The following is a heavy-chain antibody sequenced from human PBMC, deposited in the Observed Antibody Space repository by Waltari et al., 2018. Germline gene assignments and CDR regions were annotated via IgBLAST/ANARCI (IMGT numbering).Heavy chain of an antibody. CDR2: MNPNSGNT. CDR1: GYTFTSYD. Sequence: QVQLVQSGAEVKKPGASVKVSCKASGYTFTSYDITWVRQATGQGLEWMGWMNPNSGNTGYAQKFQGRVTMTRNTSISTAYMELSSLRSEDTAVYYCARVLRVAAAAIIPDWGQGTLVTVSS. D-gene: IGHD6-13*01. V-gene: IGHV1-8*01. CDR3: ARVLRVAAAAIIPD. J-gene: IGHJ4*02.